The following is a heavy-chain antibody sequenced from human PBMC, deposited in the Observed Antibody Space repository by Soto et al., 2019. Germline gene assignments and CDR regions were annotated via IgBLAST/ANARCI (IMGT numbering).Heavy chain of an antibody. D-gene: IGHD6-13*01. V-gene: IGHV6-1*01. J-gene: IGHJ4*02. Sequence: QSQTLSLTCAISGDSVSSNSAACNWIRQSPSRGLEWLGRTYYRSKWYNDYAVSVKSRITINPDTSKNQFSLQLNSVTPEDTAVYYCARGLIIAAYYFDYWGQGTLVTVSS. CDR1: GDSVSSNSAA. CDR2: TYYRSKWYN. CDR3: ARGLIIAAYYFDY.